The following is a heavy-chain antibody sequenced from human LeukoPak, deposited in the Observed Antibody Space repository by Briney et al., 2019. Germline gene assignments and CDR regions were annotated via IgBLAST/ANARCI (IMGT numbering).Heavy chain of an antibody. CDR3: ARDIQVLWFGELDYYFDY. Sequence: SVKVSCKASGYTFTGYYMHWVRQAPGQGLEWMGRIIPILGIANYAQKFQGRVTITADKSTSTAYMELSSLRSEDTAVYYCARDIQVLWFGELDYYFDYWGQGTLVTVSS. CDR2: IIPILGIA. V-gene: IGHV1-69*04. CDR1: GYTFTGYY. J-gene: IGHJ4*02. D-gene: IGHD3-10*01.